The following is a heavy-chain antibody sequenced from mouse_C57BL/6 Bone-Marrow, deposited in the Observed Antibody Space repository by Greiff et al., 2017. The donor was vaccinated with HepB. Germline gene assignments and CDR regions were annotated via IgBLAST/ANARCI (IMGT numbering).Heavy chain of an antibody. Sequence: QVQLQQSGAELARPGASVKLSCKASGYTFTSYGISWVKQRTGQGLEWIGEIYPRSGNTYYNEKFKGKATLTADKSSSTAYMELRSLTSEDSAVYFCARRDGYYFYAMDYWGQGTSVTVSS. V-gene: IGHV1-81*01. CDR3: ARRDGYYFYAMDY. J-gene: IGHJ4*01. CDR1: GYTFTSYG. CDR2: IYPRSGNT. D-gene: IGHD2-3*01.